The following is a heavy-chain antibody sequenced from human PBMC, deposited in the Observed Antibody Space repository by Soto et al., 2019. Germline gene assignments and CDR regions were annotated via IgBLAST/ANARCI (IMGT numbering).Heavy chain of an antibody. CDR2: MNPNSGDT. CDR3: AKVTPTYDLSSGSYYDVMDV. V-gene: IGHV1-8*02. D-gene: IGHD3-3*01. Sequence: GASVKVSCKASGGTFTSYDIAWVRQATGQGLELMGWMNPNSGDTAYAQKLQGRVTMIRNTSISTAYMELSSLRSEDTAVYYCAKVTPTYDLSSGSYYDVMDVWGQGTTVTVSS. J-gene: IGHJ6*02. CDR1: GGTFTSYD.